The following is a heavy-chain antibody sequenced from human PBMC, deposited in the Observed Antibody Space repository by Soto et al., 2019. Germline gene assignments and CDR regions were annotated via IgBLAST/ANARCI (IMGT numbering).Heavy chain of an antibody. Sequence: SETLSLTCTVSGGSISSYYWSWIRQPPGKGLEWIGYFSYSGSTNYNPSLKSRVTLSVDTSKNQFYLKLRSVTAADTAVYYCARGDFWSAMYGMDVWGQGTTVTVSS. CDR3: ARGDFWSAMYGMDV. CDR1: GGSISSYY. D-gene: IGHD3-3*01. CDR2: FSYSGST. V-gene: IGHV4-59*01. J-gene: IGHJ6*02.